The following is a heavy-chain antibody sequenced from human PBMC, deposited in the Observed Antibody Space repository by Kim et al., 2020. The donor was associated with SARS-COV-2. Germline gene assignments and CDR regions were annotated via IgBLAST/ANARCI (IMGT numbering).Heavy chain of an antibody. Sequence: YAEPMKGRFTISRDDSKNTLYLQMNSLKTEDTAVYYCTTRMITFGGAIYYWGQGTLVTVSS. CDR3: TTRMITFGGAIYY. V-gene: IGHV3-15*01. J-gene: IGHJ4*02. D-gene: IGHD3-16*01.